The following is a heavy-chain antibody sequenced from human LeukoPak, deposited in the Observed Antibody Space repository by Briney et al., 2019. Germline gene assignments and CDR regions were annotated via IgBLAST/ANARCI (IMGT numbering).Heavy chain of an antibody. Sequence: KPSETLSLTCTVSGGSISSSSYYWGWIRQPPGKGLEWIGSIYYSGSTYYNPSLKSRVTISVDTSKNQFSLKLNSVTAANTAVYYCARGLILWFGELPFDYWGQGTLVTVSS. CDR1: GGSISSSSYY. CDR2: IYYSGST. V-gene: IGHV4-39*07. CDR3: ARGLILWFGELPFDY. D-gene: IGHD3-10*01. J-gene: IGHJ4*02.